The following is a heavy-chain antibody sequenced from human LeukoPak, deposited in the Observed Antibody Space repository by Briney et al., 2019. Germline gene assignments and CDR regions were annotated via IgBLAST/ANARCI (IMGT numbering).Heavy chain of an antibody. J-gene: IGHJ3*02. CDR2: IYPGDSDT. D-gene: IGHD5-24*01. V-gene: IGHV5-51*01. Sequence: GESLKISCKGSGYRFTSYWIGWVRPMPGKGLEWMGIIYPGDSDTRYSPSFQGQVTISADKSISTAYLQWSSLKASDTAMYYCARGFFGYNDAFDIWGQGTMVTVSS. CDR3: ARGFFGYNDAFDI. CDR1: GYRFTSYW.